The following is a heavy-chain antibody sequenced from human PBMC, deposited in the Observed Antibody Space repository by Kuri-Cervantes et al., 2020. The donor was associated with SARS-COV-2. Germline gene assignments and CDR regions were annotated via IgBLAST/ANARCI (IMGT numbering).Heavy chain of an antibody. CDR1: GFTFSSYG. CDR3: ARGISYSGYDLDY. V-gene: IGHV3-30*02. CDR2: IRYDGSNK. J-gene: IGHJ4*02. Sequence: LSLTCAASGFTFSSYGMHWVRQAPGKGLEWVAFIRYDGSNKYYADSVKGRFTISRDNSKNTLYLQMNSLRAEDTAVYYCARGISYSGYDLDYWGQGTLVTVSS. D-gene: IGHD5-12*01.